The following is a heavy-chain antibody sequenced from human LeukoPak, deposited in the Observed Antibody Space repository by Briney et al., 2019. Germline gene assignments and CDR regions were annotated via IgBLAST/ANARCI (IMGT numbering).Heavy chain of an antibody. CDR2: IRYDGSNK. D-gene: IGHD2-15*01. CDR1: GFTFSSYG. Sequence: GGSLRLSCAASGFTFSSYGMNWVRQAPGKGLEWVAFIRYDGSNKYYADSVKGRFTISRDNSKNTLYLQMNSLRAEDTAVYYCAKVMPPGRIRFYSYYMDVWGKGTTVTVS. CDR3: AKVMPPGRIRFYSYYMDV. J-gene: IGHJ6*03. V-gene: IGHV3-30*02.